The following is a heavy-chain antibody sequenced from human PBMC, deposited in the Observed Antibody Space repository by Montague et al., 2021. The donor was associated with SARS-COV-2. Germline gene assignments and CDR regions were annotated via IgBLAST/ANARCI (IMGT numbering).Heavy chain of an antibody. CDR1: GGSISSGSYY. CDR3: ARRLGGSGWLDY. V-gene: IGHV4-39*01. J-gene: IGHJ4*02. Sequence: SXTLSLTCTVAGGSISSGSYYWGWIRQPPGKGLEWIGNIHSSGSTYYKSRVTISVDTSKNQFSLKVTSVTAADTAVYYCARRLGGSGWLDYWGQGTLVTVSS. CDR2: IHSSGST. D-gene: IGHD6-25*01.